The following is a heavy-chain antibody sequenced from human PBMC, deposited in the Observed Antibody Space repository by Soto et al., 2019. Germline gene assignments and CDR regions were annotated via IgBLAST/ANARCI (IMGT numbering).Heavy chain of an antibody. Sequence: PSETMSLTCTVSGGSISSYYWSWIRQPPGKGLEWIGYIYYSGSTNYNPSLKSRVTISVDTSKNQFSLKLSSETAADTAVYYCARDQSYDILTGYVGGMYVWGQGTTVTDS. V-gene: IGHV4-59*01. D-gene: IGHD3-9*01. CDR2: IYYSGST. CDR3: ARDQSYDILTGYVGGMYV. J-gene: IGHJ6*02. CDR1: GGSISSYY.